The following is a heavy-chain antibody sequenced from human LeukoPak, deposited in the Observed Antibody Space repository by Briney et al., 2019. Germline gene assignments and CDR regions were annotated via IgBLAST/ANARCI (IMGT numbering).Heavy chain of an antibody. CDR2: ISGSGGST. V-gene: IGHV3-23*01. J-gene: IGHJ4*02. Sequence: GGSPRLSCAASGFTFSSYAMSWVRQAPGKGLEWDSAISGSGGSTYYADSVKGRFTISGDNSKNTLYLQMNSLRAEDTAVYYCAKDKVVVVTAIPSYWGQGTLVTVSS. CDR1: GFTFSSYA. CDR3: AKDKVVVVTAIPSY. D-gene: IGHD2-21*02.